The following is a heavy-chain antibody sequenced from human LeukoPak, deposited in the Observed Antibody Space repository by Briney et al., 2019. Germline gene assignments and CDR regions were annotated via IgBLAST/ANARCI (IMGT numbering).Heavy chain of an antibody. V-gene: IGHV3-48*01. CDR3: ADLRPPRY. CDR1: GFNFSVYS. D-gene: IGHD6-25*01. J-gene: IGHJ4*02. Sequence: QPGGSLRLSCAASGFNFSVYSVNWVRQAPGKGLEWVSYISGSSSPIYYAESVKGRFTISRDNALNSLYLQMNSLRAEDTAVYYCADLRPPRYWGQGTLVTVSS. CDR2: ISGSSSPI.